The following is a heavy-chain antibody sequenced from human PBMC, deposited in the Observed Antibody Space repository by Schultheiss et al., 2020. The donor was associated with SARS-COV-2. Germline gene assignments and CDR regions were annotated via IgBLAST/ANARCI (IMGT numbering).Heavy chain of an antibody. V-gene: IGHV3-9*01. J-gene: IGHJ3*02. CDR2: ISWNSGSI. CDR1: GFTFDDYA. CDR3: AKVSGYYGSGSTGAFDI. Sequence: GGSLRLSCAASGFTFDDYAMHWVRQAPGKGLEWVSGISWNSGSIGYADSVKGRFTISRDNAKNSLYLQMNSLRAEDTALYYCAKVSGYYGSGSTGAFDIWGQGTMVTVSS. D-gene: IGHD3-10*01.